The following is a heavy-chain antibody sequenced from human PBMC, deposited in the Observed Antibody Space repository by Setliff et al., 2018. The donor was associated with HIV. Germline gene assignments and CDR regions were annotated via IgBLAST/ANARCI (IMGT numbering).Heavy chain of an antibody. J-gene: IGHJ5*02. Sequence: PSETLSLTCNVSGGSISGFYWTWIRQPAGKGLEWIGCIYSSGRTNYNSSLKSRVTMSVDTSKNHFSLKLRSVTAADTAVYYCAREKGFGGATGWFDPWGLGTPVTVSS. D-gene: IGHD2-15*01. CDR2: IYSSGRT. V-gene: IGHV4-4*07. CDR3: AREKGFGGATGWFDP. CDR1: GGSISGFY.